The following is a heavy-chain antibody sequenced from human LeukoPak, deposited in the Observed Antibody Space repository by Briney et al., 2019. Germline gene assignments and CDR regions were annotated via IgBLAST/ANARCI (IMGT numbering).Heavy chain of an antibody. CDR3: AMWIQVFKFDY. Sequence: PGRSLRLSCAASGFTFSSYGMHWVRQAPDKGLEWVAVIWYAGSNKYYADSVKRRFTISRDNSKHTLYLQMNSLRAEDTSVYYCAMWIQVFKFDYWGQGTLVTVSS. J-gene: IGHJ4*02. CDR1: GFTFSSYG. CDR2: IWYAGSNK. D-gene: IGHD5-18*01. V-gene: IGHV3-33*01.